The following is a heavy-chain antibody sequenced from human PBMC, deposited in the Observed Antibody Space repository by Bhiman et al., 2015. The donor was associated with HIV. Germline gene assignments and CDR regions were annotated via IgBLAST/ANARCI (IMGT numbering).Heavy chain of an antibody. D-gene: IGHD1-26*01. CDR3: ARALSGSYHTSYFDY. CDR1: GFTFSSYW. J-gene: IGHJ4*02. CDR2: IKQDGSEK. Sequence: EVQLVESGGGLVQPGGSLRLSCAASGFTFSSYWMSWVRQTPGKGLEWVANIKQDGSEKYYVDSVKGRFTISRDNAKNSVYLQMNSLRAEDTAVYYCARALSGSYHTSYFDYWGQGNLVTVSS. V-gene: IGHV3-7*01.